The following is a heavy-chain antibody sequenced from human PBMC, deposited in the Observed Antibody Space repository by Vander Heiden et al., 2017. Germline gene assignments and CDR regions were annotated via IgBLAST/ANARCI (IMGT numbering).Heavy chain of an antibody. CDR3: AKDFSNYYDSSGYDFDL. Sequence: EVQLLESGGGLVQPGGSVRLSCAASGFAFIRSTMTWVRQAPGKGLEWVLGISGSGGSTYYADSVKGRFTISRDNSKNTLYLQMNSLRAEDTAVYYCAKDFSNYYDSSGYDFDLWGRGTLVTVSS. CDR2: ISGSGGST. V-gene: IGHV3-23*01. J-gene: IGHJ2*01. D-gene: IGHD3-22*01. CDR1: GFAFIRST.